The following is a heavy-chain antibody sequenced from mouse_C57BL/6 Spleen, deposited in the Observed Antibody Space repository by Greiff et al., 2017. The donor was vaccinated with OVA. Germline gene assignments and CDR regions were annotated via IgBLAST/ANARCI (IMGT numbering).Heavy chain of an antibody. CDR2: INPSNGGT. Sequence: QVQLQQPGTELVKPGASVKLSCKASGYTITSYWMHWVKQRPGQGLEWIGNINPSNGGTNYNEKFKSKATLTVDKSSSTAYMQLSSLTSEDSAVYYCARSGKGLGDYFDYWGQGTTLTVSS. J-gene: IGHJ2*01. V-gene: IGHV1-53*01. CDR3: ARSGKGLGDYFDY. CDR1: GYTITSYW. D-gene: IGHD4-1*01.